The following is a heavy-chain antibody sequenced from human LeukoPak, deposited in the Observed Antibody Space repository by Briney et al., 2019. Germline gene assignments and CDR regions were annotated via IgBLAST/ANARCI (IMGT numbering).Heavy chain of an antibody. CDR3: ARRKNYDSRVFQH. V-gene: IGHV1-8*01. Sequence: ASVKVSCKASGYTFTSYDFNWVRQAPGQGLEWMGWMNPNSGNTGYAQKFQGRVTVTRNTSITTAYMELSSLRSEDTAVYYCARRKNYDSRVFQHWGQGTLVTVSS. CDR2: MNPNSGNT. D-gene: IGHD3-22*01. J-gene: IGHJ1*01. CDR1: GYTFTSYD.